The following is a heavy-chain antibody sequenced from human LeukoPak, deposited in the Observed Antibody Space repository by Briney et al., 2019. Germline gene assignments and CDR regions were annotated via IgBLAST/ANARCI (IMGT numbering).Heavy chain of an antibody. V-gene: IGHV3-23*01. CDR1: GFTFSNYA. CDR3: AKGPTSGWYLSGSIDY. J-gene: IGHJ4*02. Sequence: GGSLRLSCAASGFTFSNYAMSWVRQAPGKGLEWVSAISGSDGSSFHADSVKGRFTISRDNSKNTLYLQMNSLRAEDTAVYYCAKGPTSGWYLSGSIDYWGQGTLVTVS. CDR2: ISGSDGSS. D-gene: IGHD6-19*01.